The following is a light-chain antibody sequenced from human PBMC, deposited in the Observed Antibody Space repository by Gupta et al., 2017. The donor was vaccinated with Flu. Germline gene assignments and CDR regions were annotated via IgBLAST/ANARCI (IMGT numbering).Light chain of an antibody. Sequence: QSVLPQPPSASGTPGQRVTISCSGSSANIGSNPVNWYQQLPGTAPTLLIYSNNQRPSGVPSRLSGSKYGTSASRAISGLQSEDEDDYSCAAWDDSLSSVVFGGGTKLTVL. V-gene: IGLV1-44*01. CDR1: SANIGSNP. CDR3: AAWDDSLSSVV. CDR2: SNN. J-gene: IGLJ2*01.